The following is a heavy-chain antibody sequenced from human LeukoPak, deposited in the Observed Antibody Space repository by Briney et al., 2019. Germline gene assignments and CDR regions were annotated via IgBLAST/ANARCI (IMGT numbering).Heavy chain of an antibody. D-gene: IGHD6-13*01. J-gene: IGHJ2*01. Sequence: SETLSLTCTVSGGSISSGGYYWSWIRQHPGKGLEWIGYIYYSGSTYYNPSLKSRVTISVDTSKNQFSLKLSSVTAADTAVCYCARDPSIAAAGWAHWYFDLWGRGTLVTVSS. CDR3: ARDPSIAAAGWAHWYFDL. CDR2: IYYSGST. V-gene: IGHV4-31*03. CDR1: GGSISSGGYY.